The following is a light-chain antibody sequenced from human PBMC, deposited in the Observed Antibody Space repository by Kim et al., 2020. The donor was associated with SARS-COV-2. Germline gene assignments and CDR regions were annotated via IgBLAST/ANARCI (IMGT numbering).Light chain of an antibody. CDR3: NSRDSSVNHLRV. Sequence: SSELTQDPAVSVALGQTVRITCQGDSLRSYYASWYQQKPGQAPVLVIYGKNNRPSGIPDRFSGSSSGNTASLTITVAQAEDEADYYCNSRDSSVNHLRVFGTGTKVTVL. CDR1: SLRSYY. CDR2: GKN. J-gene: IGLJ1*01. V-gene: IGLV3-19*01.